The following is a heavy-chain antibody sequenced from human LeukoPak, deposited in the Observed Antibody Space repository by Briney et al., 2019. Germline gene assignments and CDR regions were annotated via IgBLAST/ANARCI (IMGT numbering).Heavy chain of an antibody. D-gene: IGHD1-1*01. CDR1: GGTFSSYA. Sequence: GASVKVSCKASGGTFSSYAISWVRQAPGQGLEWMGRIIPIFGIANYAQKFQGRVTITADKSTSTAYMELSSLRPEDTAVYYCASLDSHLDYWGQGTLVTVSS. V-gene: IGHV1-69*04. CDR2: IIPIFGIA. J-gene: IGHJ4*02. CDR3: ASLDSHLDY.